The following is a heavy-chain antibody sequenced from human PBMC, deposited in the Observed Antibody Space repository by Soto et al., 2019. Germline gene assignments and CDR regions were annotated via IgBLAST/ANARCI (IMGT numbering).Heavy chain of an antibody. D-gene: IGHD2-15*01. CDR1: GFTFNTYG. J-gene: IGHJ6*02. CDR2: IWYDGSNK. Sequence: QVQLVESGGGVVQPGGSLRLSCTTSGFTFNTYGMYWVRQVPGKGLEWVEIIWYDGSNKYYGDSVRGRFTISRDNSKNTLYLQMTSLRAEDTALYYCARGDCTGAYCYSWPFNYGVDVWGQGTPVTVSS. CDR3: ARGDCTGAYCYSWPFNYGVDV. V-gene: IGHV3-33*08.